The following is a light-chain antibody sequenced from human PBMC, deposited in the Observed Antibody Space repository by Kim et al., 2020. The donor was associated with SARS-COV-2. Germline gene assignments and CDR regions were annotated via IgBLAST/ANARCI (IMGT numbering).Light chain of an antibody. CDR1: NIGSKS. CDR2: YDS. V-gene: IGLV3-21*04. CDR3: QVWDSSSDHRV. J-gene: IGLJ3*02. Sequence: APGKTAGITCGGNNIGSKSVAWYQQKPGQAPVLVIYYDSDRPSGIPERFSGSNSGNTATLTISRVEAGDEADYYCQVWDSSSDHRVFGGGTQLTVL.